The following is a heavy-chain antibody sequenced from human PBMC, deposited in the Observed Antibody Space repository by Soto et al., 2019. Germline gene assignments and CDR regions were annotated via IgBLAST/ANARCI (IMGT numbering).Heavy chain of an antibody. J-gene: IGHJ6*02. CDR1: VYTFNSYD. Sequence: ASVTVSCKDSVYTFNSYDIKWARQATEQGLEYLGWMNPNSGNTGYVQKFQGRVTMTRDTSISTAYMELSSVIAADTSVYYCAKHGAGPDEYYYGMDVWGQGTTVTVSS. V-gene: IGHV1-8*01. CDR2: MNPNSGNT. D-gene: IGHD6-13*01. CDR3: AKHGAGPDEYYYGMDV.